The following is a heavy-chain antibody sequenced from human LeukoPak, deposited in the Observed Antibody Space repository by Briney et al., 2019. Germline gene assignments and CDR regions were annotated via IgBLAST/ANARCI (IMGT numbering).Heavy chain of an antibody. V-gene: IGHV3-23*01. J-gene: IGHJ3*02. CDR1: GFTFSSYA. CDR2: ISGSGGST. Sequence: PGGSLRLSCAASGFTFSSYAMSWVRQAPGKGLEWVSAISGSGGSTYYADSVKGRFTISRDNSKNTLYLQMNSLRAEDTAVYYCAKDLRLDHYDSSGYFPEAFDIWGQGTMVTVSS. D-gene: IGHD3-22*01. CDR3: AKDLRLDHYDSSGYFPEAFDI.